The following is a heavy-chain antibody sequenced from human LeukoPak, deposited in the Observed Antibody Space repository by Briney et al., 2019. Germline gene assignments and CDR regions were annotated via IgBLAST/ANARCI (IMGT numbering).Heavy chain of an antibody. D-gene: IGHD3-16*01. CDR2: ISYDGSKK. J-gene: IGHJ4*02. CDR1: GFTFSSYG. Sequence: GGSLRLSCAASGFTFSSYGMHWVRQAPGKGLEWVAVISYDGSKKYYADSVKGRFTISRDNSKNTLYLQLNSLRAEDTAVYYCARGPAGDPFDHWGQGTLVTVSS. V-gene: IGHV3-30*03. CDR3: ARGPAGDPFDH.